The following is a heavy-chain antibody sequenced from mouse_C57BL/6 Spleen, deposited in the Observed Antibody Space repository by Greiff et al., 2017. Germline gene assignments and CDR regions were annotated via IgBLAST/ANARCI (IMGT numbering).Heavy chain of an antibody. CDR3: TRVELGFSAD. V-gene: IGHV5-9-1*02. Sequence: EVKLVESGEGLVKPGGSLKLSCAASGFTFRSYAMSWVRPTPEKRLEWVAYISSGGDYIYYADTVKGRFTISRDNARNTLYLQMSSLKSEDTAMYYCTRVELGFSADWGKGTLVTVSA. CDR1: GFTFRSYA. J-gene: IGHJ3*01. CDR2: ISSGGDYI. D-gene: IGHD4-1*01.